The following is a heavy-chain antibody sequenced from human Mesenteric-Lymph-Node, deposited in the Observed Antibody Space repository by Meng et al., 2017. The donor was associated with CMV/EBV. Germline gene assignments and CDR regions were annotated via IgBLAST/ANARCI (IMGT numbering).Heavy chain of an antibody. V-gene: IGHV4-59*01. CDR2: IYYSGST. CDR3: ARDGGTQVFDY. CDR1: GGSISSYY. Sequence: SETLSLTCTVSGGSISSYYWSWIRQPPGKGLEWIGYIYYSGSTNYNPSLKSRVTISVDTSKNQFSLKLSSVTAADTAVYYCARDGGTQVFDYWGQGTLVTVSS. J-gene: IGHJ4*02. D-gene: IGHD3-16*01.